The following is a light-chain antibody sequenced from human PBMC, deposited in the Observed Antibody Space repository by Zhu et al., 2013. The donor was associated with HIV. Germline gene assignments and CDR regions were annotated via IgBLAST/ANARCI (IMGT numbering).Light chain of an antibody. J-gene: IGKJ1*01. V-gene: IGKV3-15*01. CDR1: QSISAN. Sequence: EIVMAQSPATLSVSPGERATLSCRASQSISANLAWYQQKPGQAPRLLIYGASTRATGIPARFSGSGSGTEFTLIINSLQSEDSAVYYCQHYNNYPPWTFGPGTKVEI. CDR3: QHYNNYPPWT. CDR2: GAS.